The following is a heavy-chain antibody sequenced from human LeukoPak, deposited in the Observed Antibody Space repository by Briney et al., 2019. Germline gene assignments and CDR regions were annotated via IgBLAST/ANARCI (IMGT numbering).Heavy chain of an antibody. Sequence: SETLSLTCAVYGGSFSGYYWSWIRQPPGKGLKWIEEFNHSGSTNYNPSLKSRVTISVDTSKNQFSLKLSSVTAADTAVYYCARVWQQLVGYYYYYYMDVWGKGTTVTVSS. CDR2: FNHSGST. CDR3: ARVWQQLVGYYYYYYMDV. V-gene: IGHV4-34*01. D-gene: IGHD6-13*01. CDR1: GGSFSGYY. J-gene: IGHJ6*03.